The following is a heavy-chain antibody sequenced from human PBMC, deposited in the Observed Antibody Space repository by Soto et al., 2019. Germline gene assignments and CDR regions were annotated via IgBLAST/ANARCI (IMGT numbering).Heavy chain of an antibody. CDR3: ARARGGDSGDYASLFDR. CDR1: GGSVSIGDYL. CDR2: IHDSGNT. Sequence: SETLSLTCTVFGGSVSIGDYLWSWIRQRPGKGLEWIGYIHDSGNTYYNPSLKSRVTISLDTSKNPFSLKVTSMTAADTAVYFCARARGGDSGDYASLFDRWGQGNLVTVSS. J-gene: IGHJ5*02. D-gene: IGHD4-17*01. V-gene: IGHV4-30-4*01.